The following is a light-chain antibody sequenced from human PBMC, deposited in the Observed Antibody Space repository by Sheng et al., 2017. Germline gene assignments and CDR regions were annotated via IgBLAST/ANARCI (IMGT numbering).Light chain of an antibody. CDR1: QSVTSS. V-gene: IGKV3-11*01. CDR2: DTS. Sequence: EIVLTQSPATLSLSPGDRATLSCRASQSVTSSLVWYQQKPGQAPRLLIYDTSNRATGIPARFSGSGSGTDFTLTISSLAPEDFAVYYCQLRYNWTPRLIFGG. J-gene: IGKJ4*01. CDR3: QLRYNWTPRLI.